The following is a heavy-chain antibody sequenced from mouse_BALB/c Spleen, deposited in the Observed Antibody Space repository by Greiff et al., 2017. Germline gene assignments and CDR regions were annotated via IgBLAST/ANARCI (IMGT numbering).Heavy chain of an antibody. CDR2: IYPGGGYT. J-gene: IGHJ4*01. CDR3: ARADYGQYYYAMDY. D-gene: IGHD1-2*01. V-gene: IGHV1-63*02. Sequence: QVQLQQSGAELVRPGTSVKISCKASGYTFTNYWLGWVKQRPGHGLEWIGDIYPGGGYTNYNEKFKGKATLTADTSSSTAYMQLSSLTSEDSAVYFGARADYGQYYYAMDYWGQGTSVTVSS. CDR1: GYTFTNYW.